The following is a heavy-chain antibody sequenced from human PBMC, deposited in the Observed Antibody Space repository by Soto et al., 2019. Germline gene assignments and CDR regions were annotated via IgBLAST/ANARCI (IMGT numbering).Heavy chain of an antibody. Sequence: SETLSLTCAVYGGSFSGYYWSWIRQPPGKGLEWIGEINHSGSTNYNPSLKSRVTISVDTSKNQFSLKLSSVTAADTAVYYCARARVDPFWGIAVVRFDYWGQGTLVTVSS. J-gene: IGHJ4*02. CDR3: ARARVDPFWGIAVVRFDY. CDR2: INHSGST. D-gene: IGHD6-19*01. V-gene: IGHV4-34*01. CDR1: GGSFSGYY.